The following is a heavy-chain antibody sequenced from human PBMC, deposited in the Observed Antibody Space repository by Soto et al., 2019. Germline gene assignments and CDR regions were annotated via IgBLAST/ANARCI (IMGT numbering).Heavy chain of an antibody. V-gene: IGHV1-8*01. D-gene: IGHD1-7*01. Sequence: ASVKVSCKASGYTFTSYDINWVRQATGQGLEWMGWMNPNSGNTGYAQKFQGRVTMTRNTSISTAYMELSSLRSEDTAVYYCASFGEITGTTGDYWGQGTLVTVSS. CDR3: ASFGEITGTTGDY. J-gene: IGHJ4*02. CDR2: MNPNSGNT. CDR1: GYTFTSYD.